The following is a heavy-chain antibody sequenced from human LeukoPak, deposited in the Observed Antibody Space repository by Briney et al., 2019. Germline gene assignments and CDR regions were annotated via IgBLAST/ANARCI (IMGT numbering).Heavy chain of an antibody. D-gene: IGHD4-11*01. J-gene: IGHJ4*02. CDR3: AGTSFDYTEPSDY. V-gene: IGHV4-34*01. CDR1: GGSFSGYY. Sequence: SETLSLTCAVYGGSFSGYYWSWIRQPPGKGLEWIGEINHSGSTNYNPSLKSRVTISVDTSKNQFSLKLSSVTAADTAVYYCAGTSFDYTEPSDYWGQGTLSPSP. CDR2: INHSGST.